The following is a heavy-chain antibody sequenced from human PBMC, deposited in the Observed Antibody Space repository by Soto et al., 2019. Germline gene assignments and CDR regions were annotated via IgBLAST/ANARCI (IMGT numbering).Heavy chain of an antibody. CDR2: TYYRSKWYN. CDR3: ATWRFDY. CDR1: GDSVSSNSAA. J-gene: IGHJ4*02. Sequence: PSQTLSLTFAISGDSVSSNSAAWNWIRHSPWRGLEWLGRTYYRSKWYNDYAVSMRSRITINPDTTKNQFSLQLNSATPEDTAVYYCATWRFDYWGQGTLVTVSS. V-gene: IGHV6-1*01.